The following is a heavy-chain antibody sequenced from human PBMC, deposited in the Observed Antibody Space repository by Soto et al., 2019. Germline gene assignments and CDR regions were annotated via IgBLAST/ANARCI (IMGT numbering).Heavy chain of an antibody. D-gene: IGHD4-17*01. J-gene: IGHJ4*02. CDR3: TTDFGYGDYAPPGDY. V-gene: IGHV3-15*01. CDR1: GFTFSNAW. CDR2: IKSKTDGGTT. Sequence: EVQLVESGGGLVKPGGSLRLSCAASGFTFSNAWMSWVRQAPGKGLGWVGRIKSKTDGGTTDYAAPVKGRFTISRDDSKNTLYLQMNSLKTEDTAVYYCTTDFGYGDYAPPGDYWGQGTLVTVSS.